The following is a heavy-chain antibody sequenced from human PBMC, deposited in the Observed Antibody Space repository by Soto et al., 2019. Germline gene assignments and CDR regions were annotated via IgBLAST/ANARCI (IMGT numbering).Heavy chain of an antibody. Sequence: ASVKVSCKASGYTFTSYGISWVRQAPGQGLEWMGWISAYNGNTNYAQKLQGRVTMTTDTSTSTAYMELRSLRSDDTAVYYCASFQAYCGGDCYSGWFDPWGQGTPVTVSS. CDR3: ASFQAYCGGDCYSGWFDP. J-gene: IGHJ5*02. CDR1: GYTFTSYG. D-gene: IGHD2-21*02. CDR2: ISAYNGNT. V-gene: IGHV1-18*01.